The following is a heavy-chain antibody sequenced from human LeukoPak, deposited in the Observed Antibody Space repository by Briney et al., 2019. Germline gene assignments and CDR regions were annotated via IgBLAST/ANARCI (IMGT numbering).Heavy chain of an antibody. CDR1: GFTFSSYG. Sequence: GGSLRLSCAASGFTFSSYGMHWVRQAPGKGLEWVAFIRYDGSNKYYADSVKGRITISRDNAKNSLYLQMNSLRAEDTAVYYCARSRGFGLPDDAFDIWGQGTMVTVSS. CDR3: ARSRGFGLPDDAFDI. V-gene: IGHV3-30*02. D-gene: IGHD3-10*01. J-gene: IGHJ3*02. CDR2: IRYDGSNK.